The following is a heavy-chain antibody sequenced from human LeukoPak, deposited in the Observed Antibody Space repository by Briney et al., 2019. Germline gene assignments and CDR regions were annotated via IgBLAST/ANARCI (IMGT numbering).Heavy chain of an antibody. Sequence: GRSLRLSCAASGFTFDDHGMHWVRQAPGKGLEWVSGISWSSGIVGYADSVKGRFTISRDNAKNSLYLQMDSLRAEDTALYYCAKDTGRPTDAITMEDNAFDIWGQGTMVTVSS. CDR1: GFTFDDHG. D-gene: IGHD3-3*01. CDR3: AKDTGRPTDAITMEDNAFDI. V-gene: IGHV3-9*01. J-gene: IGHJ3*02. CDR2: ISWSSGIV.